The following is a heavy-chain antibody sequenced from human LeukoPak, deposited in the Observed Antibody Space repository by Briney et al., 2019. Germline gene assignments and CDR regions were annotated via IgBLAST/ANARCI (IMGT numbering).Heavy chain of an antibody. Sequence: PSETLSLTCTVSGGSISSSSYYWGWIRQPPGKGLEWIGSIYYSGSTYYNPSLKSRVTISVDTSKNQFSLKLSSVTAADTAVYYCARDSMFEMATDYWGQGTLVTVSS. CDR2: IYYSGST. D-gene: IGHD5-24*01. CDR1: GGSISSSSYY. J-gene: IGHJ4*02. CDR3: ARDSMFEMATDY. V-gene: IGHV4-39*07.